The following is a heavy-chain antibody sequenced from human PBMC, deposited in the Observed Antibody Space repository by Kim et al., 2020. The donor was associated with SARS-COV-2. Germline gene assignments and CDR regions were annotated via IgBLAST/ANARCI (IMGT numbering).Heavy chain of an antibody. CDR3: ARGIPVVFTPSTWFDS. Sequence: SETLSLTCTVSGDSISSYYSNWIRQPPGRALEWIGYISYDGSTKYNPSLKSRVTISVDMSKNQFFLKLNSVTASDTAVYYCARGIPVVFTPSTWFDSWGQGALVTVSS. CDR1: GDSISSYY. CDR2: ISYDGST. V-gene: IGHV4-59*13. D-gene: IGHD2-21*01. J-gene: IGHJ5*01.